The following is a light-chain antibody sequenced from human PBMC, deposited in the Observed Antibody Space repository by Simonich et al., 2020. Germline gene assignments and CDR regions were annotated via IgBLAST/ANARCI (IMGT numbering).Light chain of an antibody. CDR2: DVS. Sequence: QSALTQPRSVSGSPGQSVTISCTGTSSDVGGYNYVSWYQQHPGKAPKLMIYDVSKRPAGVADRFSGSKSGNTASLTISGRQAEDEADYYCCSYAGSYTEVFGGGTKLTVL. V-gene: IGLV2-11*01. J-gene: IGLJ3*02. CDR3: CSYAGSYTEV. CDR1: SSDVGGYNY.